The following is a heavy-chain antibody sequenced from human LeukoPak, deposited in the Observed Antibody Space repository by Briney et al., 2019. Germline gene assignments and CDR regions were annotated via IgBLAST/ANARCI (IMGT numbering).Heavy chain of an antibody. J-gene: IGHJ4*02. CDR2: ISYRASPI. V-gene: IGHV3-11*04. CDR3: GRAFPPLRTAAAGDY. CDR1: GFTFSDYD. Sequence: TGGSLRLSCAAPGFTFSDYDMSWFRQPPGKGLEWVSTISYRASPIYYADSVKGRFTISRDNAKNSLYLQMNSLRAEDTAVYFCGRAFPPLRTAAAGDYWGQGTLVTVSS. D-gene: IGHD6-13*01.